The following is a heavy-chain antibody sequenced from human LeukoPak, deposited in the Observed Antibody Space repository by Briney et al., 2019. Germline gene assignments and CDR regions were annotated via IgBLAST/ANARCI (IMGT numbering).Heavy chain of an antibody. Sequence: SSVKVSCKASGGTFSSYAISWVRQAPGQGLEWMGGIIPIFGTANYAQKFQGRVTITTDESTSTAYIELSSLRSEDTAVYYCARDGEYYYDSSGYYPGYNWFDPWGQGTLVTVSS. V-gene: IGHV1-69*05. CDR1: GGTFSSYA. J-gene: IGHJ5*02. D-gene: IGHD3-22*01. CDR3: ARDGEYYYDSSGYYPGYNWFDP. CDR2: IIPIFGTA.